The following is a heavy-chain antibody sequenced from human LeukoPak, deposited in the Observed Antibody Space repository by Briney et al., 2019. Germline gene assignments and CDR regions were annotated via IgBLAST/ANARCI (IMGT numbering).Heavy chain of an antibody. D-gene: IGHD6-13*01. V-gene: IGHV4-34*01. Sequence: SETLSLTYTVSGGSISSYYWSWIRQPAGKGLEWIGEINHSGSTNYNPSLKSRVTISVDTSKNQFSLKLSSVTAADTAVYYCAREVPAAGFDSWGQGTLVTVSS. CDR1: GGSISSYY. CDR3: AREVPAAGFDS. CDR2: INHSGST. J-gene: IGHJ4*02.